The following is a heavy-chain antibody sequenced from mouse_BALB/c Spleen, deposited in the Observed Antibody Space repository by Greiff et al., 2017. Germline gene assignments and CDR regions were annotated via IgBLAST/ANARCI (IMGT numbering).Heavy chain of an antibody. CDR3: ARDEDYYGSSYDAMDY. CDR2: IWGDGST. Sequence: VQLQESGPGLVAPSQSLSITCTVSGFSLTGYGVNWVRQPPGKGLEWLGMIWGDGSTDYNSALKSRLSISKDNSKSQVFLKMNSLQTDDTARYYCARDEDYYGSSYDAMDYWGQGTSVTVSS. D-gene: IGHD1-1*01. CDR1: GFSLTGYG. V-gene: IGHV2-6-7*01. J-gene: IGHJ4*01.